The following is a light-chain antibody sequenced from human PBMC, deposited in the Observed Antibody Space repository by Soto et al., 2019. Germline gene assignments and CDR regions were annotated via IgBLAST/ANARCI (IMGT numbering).Light chain of an antibody. J-gene: IGKJ4*01. CDR1: QSVSSN. CDR3: QQYNNWPLT. CDR2: DVS. Sequence: EIVMTQSPATLSVSPGERATLSCWASQSVSSNLAWYQQKPGQAPRLLIYDVSTRATGIPTRFSGSESGTEFTLTISSLQSEDFAAYYCQQYNNWPLTFGGGTKVEIK. V-gene: IGKV3D-15*01.